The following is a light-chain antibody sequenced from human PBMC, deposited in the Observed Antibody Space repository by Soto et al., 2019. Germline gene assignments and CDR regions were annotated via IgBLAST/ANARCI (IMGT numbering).Light chain of an antibody. J-gene: IGKJ5*01. CDR1: QSVHTF. Sequence: EIVLTQSPDTLSLSPGEGASLSCRASQSVHTFLAWYQQKPGQPPRLLIYGASTRATGVPARFSGSGSGTDFTLTISSREPEDFAVYYCHQRSNWPPDTFGQGTRLDI. V-gene: IGKV3-11*01. CDR2: GAS. CDR3: HQRSNWPPDT.